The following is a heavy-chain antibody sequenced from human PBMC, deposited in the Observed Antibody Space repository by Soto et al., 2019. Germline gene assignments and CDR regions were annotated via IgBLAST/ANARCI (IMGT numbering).Heavy chain of an antibody. Sequence: QVQLQQWGAGLLKPSETLSLTCAVYGGSFSGYYWSWIRQPPGKGLEWIGEINHSGSTNYNPSLRSRVTISVDTSKNQFSLKLGSVTAADTAVYYCARVVAAAGTAGFDYWGQGTLVTVSS. CDR2: INHSGST. CDR3: ARVVAAAGTAGFDY. J-gene: IGHJ4*02. V-gene: IGHV4-34*01. CDR1: GGSFSGYY. D-gene: IGHD6-13*01.